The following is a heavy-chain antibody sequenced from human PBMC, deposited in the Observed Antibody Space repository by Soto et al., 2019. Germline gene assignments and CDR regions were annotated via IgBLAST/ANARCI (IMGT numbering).Heavy chain of an antibody. CDR1: GGTFSSYA. J-gene: IGHJ6*02. CDR2: IIPIFGTA. V-gene: IGHV1-69*13. CDR3: ARDDSGSAPRSYYGMDV. D-gene: IGHD3-10*01. Sequence: ASVKVSCKASGGTFSSYAISWVRQAPGQGLEWMGGIIPIFGTANYAQKFQGRVTITADESTSTAYMELSSLRSEDTAVYYCARDDSGSAPRSYYGMDVWRQGTTVTVSS.